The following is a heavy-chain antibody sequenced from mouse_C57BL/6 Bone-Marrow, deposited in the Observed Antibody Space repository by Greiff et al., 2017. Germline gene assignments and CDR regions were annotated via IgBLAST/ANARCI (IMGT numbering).Heavy chain of an antibody. V-gene: IGHV1-72*01. J-gene: IGHJ2*01. CDR1: GYTFTSYW. CDR2: IDPNSGGT. D-gene: IGHD1-1*01. Sequence: VQLQQPGAELVQPGASVKLSCKASGYTFTSYWMHWVKQRPGRGLEWIGRIDPNSGGTKYNEKFKSKATLTVDKPSSTAYMQLSSLTAEDAAVYYDARKSDCDGSPYFDYWGQGTTLTVSS. CDR3: ARKSDCDGSPYFDY.